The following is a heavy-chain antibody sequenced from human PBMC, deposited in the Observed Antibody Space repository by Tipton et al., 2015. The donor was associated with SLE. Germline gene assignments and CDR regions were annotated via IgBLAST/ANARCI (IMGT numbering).Heavy chain of an antibody. J-gene: IGHJ6*03. CDR1: GFIFSSYS. D-gene: IGHD3-3*01. Sequence: SLRLSCAASGFIFSSYSMNWVRQAPGKGLEWVSSISSSSSYIYYADSVKGRFTISRDNAKNSLYLQMNSLRAEDTAVYYCARDPDFGVLGCMDVWGKGTTVTVSS. CDR3: ARDPDFGVLGCMDV. V-gene: IGHV3-21*01. CDR2: ISSSSSYI.